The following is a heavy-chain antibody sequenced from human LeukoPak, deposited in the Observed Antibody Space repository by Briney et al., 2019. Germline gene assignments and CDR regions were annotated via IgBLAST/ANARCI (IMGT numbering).Heavy chain of an antibody. J-gene: IGHJ4*02. CDR3: ARDRTRSAYEFDY. D-gene: IGHD5-12*01. Sequence: QPGGSLRLSCAASGFTFSRYSMNWVRQAPGKGLEWVAVISYDGKNEYYADSVKGRFTISRDNSKNTLFLQVNSLRGEDTAVYYCARDRTRSAYEFDYWGQGTLVTVSS. CDR1: GFTFSRYS. V-gene: IGHV3-30*03. CDR2: ISYDGKNE.